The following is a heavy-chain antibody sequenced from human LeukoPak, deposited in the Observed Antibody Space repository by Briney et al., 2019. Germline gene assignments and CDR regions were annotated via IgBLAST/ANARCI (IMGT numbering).Heavy chain of an antibody. Sequence: GGSLRLSCAASGFTFDDYAMHWVRQAPGKALEWVSGISWNSGSIGYADSVKGRFTISRDNAKNSLYLQMNSLRAEDTALYYCAKDMGYGMDVWGQGTTVTVSS. CDR3: AKDMGYGMDV. CDR1: GFTFDDYA. CDR2: ISWNSGSI. V-gene: IGHV3-9*01. J-gene: IGHJ6*02.